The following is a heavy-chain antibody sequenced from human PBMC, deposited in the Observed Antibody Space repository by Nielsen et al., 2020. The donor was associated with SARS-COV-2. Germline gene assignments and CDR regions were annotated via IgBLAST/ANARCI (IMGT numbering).Heavy chain of an antibody. J-gene: IGHJ3*02. CDR1: SDSIISNDYY. CDR3: ARHEPRGGAYYYDSSGYYSYDAFDI. Sequence: SETLSLTCSVFSDSIISNDYYWSWFRQPAGRGLEWIGFIYHSGTTSYNPSLQSRVTISVDTSKNQFSLKLSSVTAADTAVYYCARHEPRGGAYYYDSSGYYSYDAFDIWGQGTMVIVSS. V-gene: IGHV4-30-4*01. CDR2: IYHSGTT. D-gene: IGHD3-22*01.